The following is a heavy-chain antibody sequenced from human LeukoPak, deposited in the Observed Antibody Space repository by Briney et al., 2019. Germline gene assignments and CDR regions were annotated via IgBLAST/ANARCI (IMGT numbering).Heavy chain of an antibody. Sequence: PSETLPLTCSISGGSINNYYWSWIRQPPGKGLEWIGYIYYSGSTNFNPSLKSRVTISVDTSKNQFSLKLSSVTAADTAVYYCARVGRRGYSYGYNWFDPWGQGTLVTVSS. J-gene: IGHJ5*02. CDR2: IYYSGST. D-gene: IGHD5-18*01. CDR3: ARVGRRGYSYGYNWFDP. CDR1: GGSINNYY. V-gene: IGHV4-59*12.